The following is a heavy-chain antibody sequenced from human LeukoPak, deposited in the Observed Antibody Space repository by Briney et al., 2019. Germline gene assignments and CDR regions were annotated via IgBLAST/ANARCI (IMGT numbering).Heavy chain of an antibody. V-gene: IGHV4-38-2*02. CDR2: IYHSGST. D-gene: IGHD5-18*01. J-gene: IGHJ6*03. CDR1: GYSISSGYY. CDR3: ARHAWIQLWYNYYYYMDV. Sequence: KPSETLSLTCTVSGYSISSGYYWGWIRQPPGKGLQWIGSIYHSGSTNYNPSLKSRVTISVDTSKNQFSLKLSSVTAADTAVYYCARHAWIQLWYNYYYYMDVWGKGTTVTISS.